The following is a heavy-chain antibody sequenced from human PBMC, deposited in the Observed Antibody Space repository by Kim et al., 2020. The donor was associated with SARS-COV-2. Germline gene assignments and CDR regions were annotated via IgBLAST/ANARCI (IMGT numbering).Heavy chain of an antibody. CDR2: T. D-gene: IGHD6-13*01. CDR3: TTIISAAYRGL. J-gene: IGHJ4*02. V-gene: IGHV3-15*01. Sequence: TDYAEAGKGRFTITRDETKNTLYLQMNSLKTEDTALYYCTTIISAAYRGLWGQGTLVTVSS.